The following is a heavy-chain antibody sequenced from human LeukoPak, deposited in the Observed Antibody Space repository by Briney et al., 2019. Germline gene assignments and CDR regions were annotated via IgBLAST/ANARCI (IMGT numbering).Heavy chain of an antibody. CDR2: INSDGSST. V-gene: IGHV3-74*01. Sequence: GGPLRLSCAPSGFTFSSSWMPWVRQAPGKGLVWVSHINSDGSSTAYADSVKGRFTISRDHAKKTLYLQMNSLSAEDTAVYYCARDLGPRNWGQGTLVTASS. CDR1: GFTFSSSW. J-gene: IGHJ4*02. D-gene: IGHD7-27*01. CDR3: ARDLGPRN.